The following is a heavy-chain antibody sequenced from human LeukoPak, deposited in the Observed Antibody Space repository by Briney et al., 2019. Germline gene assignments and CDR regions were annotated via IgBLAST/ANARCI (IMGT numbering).Heavy chain of an antibody. CDR1: GGSISSYY. Sequence: SETLSLTCTVSGGSISSYYWSWIRQPPGKGLEWIGYIYYSGSTNHNPSLKSRVTISVDTSKNQFSLKLSSVTAADTAVYYCAREASCSSTSCYAHFDYWGQGTLVTVSS. V-gene: IGHV4-59*01. J-gene: IGHJ4*02. CDR2: IYYSGST. D-gene: IGHD2-2*01. CDR3: AREASCSSTSCYAHFDY.